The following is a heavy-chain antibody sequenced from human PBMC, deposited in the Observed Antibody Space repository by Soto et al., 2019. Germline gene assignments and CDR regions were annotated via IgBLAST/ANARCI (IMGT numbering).Heavy chain of an antibody. D-gene: IGHD5-18*01. CDR2: IDPSDSST. CDR3: AATGYTYGYHFDH. CDR1: GYTFTSYW. V-gene: IGHV5-10-1*01. Sequence: GESLKISCKASGYTFTSYWITWVRQMPGRGLEWVGRIDPSDSSTNYSPSFQGHVTISTDKSITTAHLQWSSLKVSDTAMYYCAATGYTYGYHFDHWGQGTQVTVS. J-gene: IGHJ4*02.